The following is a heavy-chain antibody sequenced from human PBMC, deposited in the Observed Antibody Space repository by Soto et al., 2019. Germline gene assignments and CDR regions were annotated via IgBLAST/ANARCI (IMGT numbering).Heavy chain of an antibody. Sequence: SETLSLTCAAYGGSFSGYYWSWIRQPPGKGLEWIGEINHSGSTNYNPSLKSRVTISVDTSKNQFSLKLSSVTAADTAVYYCAGAGGYSYGYRHWGQGTLVTVSS. CDR1: GGSFSGYY. V-gene: IGHV4-34*01. CDR3: AGAGGYSYGYRH. J-gene: IGHJ4*02. D-gene: IGHD5-18*01. CDR2: INHSGST.